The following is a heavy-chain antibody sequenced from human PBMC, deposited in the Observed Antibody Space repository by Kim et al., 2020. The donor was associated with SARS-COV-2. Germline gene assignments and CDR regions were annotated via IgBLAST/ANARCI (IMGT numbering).Heavy chain of an antibody. D-gene: IGHD3-10*01. CDR3: TSASPRVVLWFEGMDV. V-gene: IGHV3-73*01. J-gene: IGHJ6*02. CDR2: IRSKANSYAT. CDR1: GFTFSGSA. Sequence: GGSLRLSCAASGFTFSGSAMHWVRQASGKGLEWVGRIRSKANSYATAYAASVKGRFTISRDDSKNTAYLQMNSLKTEDTAVYYCTSASPRVVLWFEGMDVWGQGTTVTVSS.